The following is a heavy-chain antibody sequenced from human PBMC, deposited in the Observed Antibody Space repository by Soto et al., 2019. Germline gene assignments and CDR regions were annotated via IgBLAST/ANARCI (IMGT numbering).Heavy chain of an antibody. CDR3: ATVKWLRYGALDY. V-gene: IGHV3-23*01. Sequence: PGGSLRPSCAASVFDLENSAMSWVRQAPGEGLEWDSAIRGSGSDTYYADSEKGRYTISRYNYNPTLFLQVGSVRARHTGVYLCATVKWLRYGALDYWGQGTLVTVSS. J-gene: IGHJ4*02. CDR2: IRGSGSDT. D-gene: IGHD5-12*01. CDR1: VFDLENSA.